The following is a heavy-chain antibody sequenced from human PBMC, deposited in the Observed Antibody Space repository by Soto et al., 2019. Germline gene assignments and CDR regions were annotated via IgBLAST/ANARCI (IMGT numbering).Heavy chain of an antibody. Sequence: GGSLRLSCAASGFTFSSYSMNWVRQAPGKGLEWVSSISSSSSYIYYADSVKGRFTISRDNAKNSLYLQMNSLRAEDTAVYYCARDSSGESSPPDYWGQGXLVTVHS. D-gene: IGHD7-27*01. CDR2: ISSSSSYI. J-gene: IGHJ4*02. CDR1: GFTFSSYS. CDR3: ARDSSGESSPPDY. V-gene: IGHV3-21*01.